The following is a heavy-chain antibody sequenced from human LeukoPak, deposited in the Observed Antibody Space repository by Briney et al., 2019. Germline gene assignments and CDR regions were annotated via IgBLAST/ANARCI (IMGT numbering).Heavy chain of an antibody. CDR3: ARVGSNYGDWFDP. CDR1: GGSFSGYY. V-gene: IGHV4-34*04. D-gene: IGHD4-11*01. CDR2: INHSGST. J-gene: IGHJ5*02. Sequence: PSETLSLTSAVYGGSFSGYYWSWIPQPPRKGLEWIWEINHSGSTNNTPSLKSRATISVDASKNQFFLEMSSVTAAGTAVYYCARVGSNYGDWFDPWGQGTLVNVSS.